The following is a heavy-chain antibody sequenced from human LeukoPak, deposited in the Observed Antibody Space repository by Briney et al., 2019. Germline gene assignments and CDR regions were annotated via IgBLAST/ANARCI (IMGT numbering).Heavy chain of an antibody. CDR1: GGSFSSYT. Sequence: SVKVSCKASGGSFSSYTFSWVRQAPGQGLEWMGRIIPILGITNYTQKFQGRVTITADKSTTTAYMELNSLRSEDTAVYYCARVAGNSGYTFDSWGQGTLVTVSS. D-gene: IGHD3-22*01. J-gene: IGHJ4*02. CDR3: ARVAGNSGYTFDS. CDR2: IIPILGIT. V-gene: IGHV1-69*02.